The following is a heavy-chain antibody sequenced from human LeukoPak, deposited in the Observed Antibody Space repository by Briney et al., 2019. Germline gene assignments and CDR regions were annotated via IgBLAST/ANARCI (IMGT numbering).Heavy chain of an antibody. J-gene: IGHJ3*02. CDR3: ATGTEKTSAFDI. Sequence: ASVKVSCKASGYTFTAYYMHWVRQAPGQGLEWMGWINPNSGGTKYAQKFQGRVTMTGDTSISTAYMELSWLTSDDTAVYYCATGTEKTSAFDIWGQGTMVTVSS. CDR1: GYTFTAYY. V-gene: IGHV1-2*02. CDR2: INPNSGGT. D-gene: IGHD2-2*01.